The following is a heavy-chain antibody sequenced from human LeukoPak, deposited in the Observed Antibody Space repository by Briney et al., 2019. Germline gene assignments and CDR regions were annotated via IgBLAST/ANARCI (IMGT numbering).Heavy chain of an antibody. CDR3: ARSRGEGGYSSSWYVDY. CDR1: GGTFSSYA. Sequence: SVKVSCKASGGTFSSYAISWVRQAPGQGLEWMGGIIPIFGTANYAQKFQGRVTITADESTSTAYMELSSLRSEDTAVYYCARSRGEGGYSSSWYVDYWGQGTLVTVSS. CDR2: IIPIFGTA. D-gene: IGHD6-13*01. J-gene: IGHJ4*02. V-gene: IGHV1-69*01.